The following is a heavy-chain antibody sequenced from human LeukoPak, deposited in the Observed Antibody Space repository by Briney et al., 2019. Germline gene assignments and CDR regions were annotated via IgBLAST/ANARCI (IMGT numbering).Heavy chain of an antibody. Sequence: GGSLRLSCAASGFTFSSYALSWVRQAPGKGLEWVSAISGSGGSTYYADSVKGRFTISRDNSKNTLYLQMNSLRAEDTAVYYCAKDEQLDWYFDLWGRGTLVTVSS. CDR2: ISGSGGST. V-gene: IGHV3-23*01. CDR3: AKDEQLDWYFDL. J-gene: IGHJ2*01. CDR1: GFTFSSYA. D-gene: IGHD6-13*01.